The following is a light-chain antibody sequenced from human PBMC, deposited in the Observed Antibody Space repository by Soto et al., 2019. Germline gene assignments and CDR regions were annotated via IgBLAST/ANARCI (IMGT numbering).Light chain of an antibody. CDR2: EVT. CDR3: SSFESSNTWV. Sequence: QSVLTQPPSASGSPGQSVTISCTGTSSDVGAYNYVSWYQQHAGKAPKLVIYEVTKRPSGVPDRFSGSKSANTASLTVSGLQAEDEADYYCSSFESSNTWVFGGGTKVTVL. J-gene: IGLJ3*02. V-gene: IGLV2-8*01. CDR1: SSDVGAYNY.